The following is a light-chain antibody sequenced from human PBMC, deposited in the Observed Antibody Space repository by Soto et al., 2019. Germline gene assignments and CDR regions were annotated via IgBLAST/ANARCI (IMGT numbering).Light chain of an antibody. CDR1: QSLVHSNGNTS. V-gene: IGKV2-30*02. CDR3: MQGTHWHGT. J-gene: IGKJ2*01. Sequence: DVVMTQSPLSLPVTLGQPASISCRSSQSLVHSNGNTSLNWFQQRPGQSPRRLIYKVSNRDSGVPDRFSGSGSGTDFTLKISRVEAEDVGVYYCMQGTHWHGTLGQGTKLEI. CDR2: KVS.